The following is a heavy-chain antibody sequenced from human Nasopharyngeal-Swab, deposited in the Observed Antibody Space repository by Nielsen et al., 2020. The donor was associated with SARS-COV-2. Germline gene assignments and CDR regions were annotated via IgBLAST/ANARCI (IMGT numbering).Heavy chain of an antibody. V-gene: IGHV4-39*01. CDR3: ARQTGMDV. CDR1: GGSIMSSSYY. J-gene: IGHJ6*02. Sequence: GSLRLSCTVSGGSIMSSSYYWGWIRQPPGKGLEWIGVIYYTGSAHYSPSLKSRVTISVDTSRNQFFSRVASVTAEDTAVYYCARQTGMDVWGQGTSVTVSS. CDR2: IYYTGSA.